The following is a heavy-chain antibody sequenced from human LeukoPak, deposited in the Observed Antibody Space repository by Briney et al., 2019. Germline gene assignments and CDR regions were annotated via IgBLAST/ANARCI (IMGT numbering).Heavy chain of an antibody. Sequence: GGSLRLSCAASGFTFSDYYMSWIRQAPGKGLEWLSYISKNGKTIYYADSVKGRFTISRDNARKSVYLQMNSVRAEDTAVYYCATTGLLGDIPWGQGTLVTVSS. CDR1: GFTFSDYY. CDR2: ISKNGKTI. V-gene: IGHV3-11*01. CDR3: ATTGLLGDIP. J-gene: IGHJ5*02. D-gene: IGHD2-21*01.